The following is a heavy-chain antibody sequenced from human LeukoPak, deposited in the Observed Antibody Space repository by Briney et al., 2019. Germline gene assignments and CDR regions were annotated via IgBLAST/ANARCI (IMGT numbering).Heavy chain of an antibody. CDR1: GFTFSSCW. J-gene: IGHJ5*02. Sequence: GGSLRLSCAASGFTFSSCWMSWVREAPGKGREGVAKIKQDGSEKNYVVQGKCRFTTVRDNDKNSLYLQRNSLRGEDTAVYYCAREPPCRAVAGTLSWGQGTLVTVPS. D-gene: IGHD6-19*01. CDR2: IKQDGSEK. CDR3: AREPPCRAVAGTLS. V-gene: IGHV3-7*01.